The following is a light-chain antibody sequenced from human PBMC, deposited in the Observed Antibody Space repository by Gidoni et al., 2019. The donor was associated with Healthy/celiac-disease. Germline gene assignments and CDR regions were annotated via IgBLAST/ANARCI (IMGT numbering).Light chain of an antibody. J-gene: IGLJ3*02. Sequence: SMLPQPHSVSESPGKTVTISCTGSSGSIASNYVQWYQQPPRSAPTTVIYEDNQRPSGVPDRFSGSIDSSSNSASLTISGLKTEDEADYYCQSYDSSNQGVFGGGTKLTVL. CDR1: SGSIASNY. CDR2: EDN. CDR3: QSYDSSNQGV. V-gene: IGLV6-57*02.